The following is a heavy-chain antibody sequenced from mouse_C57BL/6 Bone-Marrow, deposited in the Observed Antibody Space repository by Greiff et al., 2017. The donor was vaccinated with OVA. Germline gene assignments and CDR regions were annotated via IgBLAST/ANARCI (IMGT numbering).Heavy chain of an antibody. CDR3: ARRDYYGSSYGFAY. D-gene: IGHD1-1*01. CDR2: INPSTGGT. Sequence: EVQLQQSGPELVKPGASVKISCKASGYSFTGYYMNWVKQSPEKSLEWIGEINPSTGGTTYNQKFKAKATLTVDKSSSTAYMQLKSLTSEDSAVYYCARRDYYGSSYGFAYWGQGTLVTVSA. V-gene: IGHV1-42*01. J-gene: IGHJ3*01. CDR1: GYSFTGYY.